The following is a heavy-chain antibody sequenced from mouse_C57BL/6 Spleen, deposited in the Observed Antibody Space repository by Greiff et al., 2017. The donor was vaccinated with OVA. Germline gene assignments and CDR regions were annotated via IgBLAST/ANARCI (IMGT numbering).Heavy chain of an antibody. D-gene: IGHD2-4*01. CDR1: GYTFTSYW. CDR2: IDPSDSYT. Sequence: QVQLQQSGAELVKPGASVKLSCKASGYTFTSYWMQWVKQRPGQGLEWIGEIDPSDSYTNYNQKFKGKATLTVDTSSSTAYMQLSSLTSEDSAVYYCARAYDYDGVYYAMDYWGQGTSVTVSS. CDR3: ARAYDYDGVYYAMDY. V-gene: IGHV1-50*01. J-gene: IGHJ4*01.